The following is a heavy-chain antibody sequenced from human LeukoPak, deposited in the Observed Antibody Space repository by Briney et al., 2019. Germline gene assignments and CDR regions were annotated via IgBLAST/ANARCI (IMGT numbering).Heavy chain of an antibody. D-gene: IGHD3-22*01. CDR3: ARDLGQYYDTSDNWFDP. Sequence: GGSLRLSCAASGFTFSNYAMHWVRQAPGKGLEWVAVISYDGSNKYYADSVKGRFTISRDNAKNTLNLQMNSLRAEDTAVYYCARDLGQYYDTSDNWFDPWGQGTLVTVSS. CDR1: GFTFSNYA. CDR2: ISYDGSNK. V-gene: IGHV3-30*04. J-gene: IGHJ5*02.